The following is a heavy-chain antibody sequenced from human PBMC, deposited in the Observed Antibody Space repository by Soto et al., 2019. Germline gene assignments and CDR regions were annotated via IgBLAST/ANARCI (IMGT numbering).Heavy chain of an antibody. Sequence: QVQLVESGGGVVQPGRSLRLSCAASGFTFSSYAMHWVRQAPGKGLEWVAVISYDGSNKYYADSVKGRFTVSRDNSKNTLYLQMNSLRAEDTAVYYCASLWSGYYLRYFDYWGQGTLVTVSS. V-gene: IGHV3-30-3*01. CDR2: ISYDGSNK. CDR1: GFTFSSYA. CDR3: ASLWSGYYLRYFDY. D-gene: IGHD3-3*01. J-gene: IGHJ4*02.